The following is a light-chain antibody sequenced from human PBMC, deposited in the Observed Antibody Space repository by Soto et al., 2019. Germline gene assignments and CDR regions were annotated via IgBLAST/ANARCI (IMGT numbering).Light chain of an antibody. CDR3: QQYNNWPRIT. CDR2: GAS. J-gene: IGKJ5*01. Sequence: EIVMTQSPATLSVSPGERATLSCRASQSVSSNLAWYQQKPGQAPRHLIYGASTRATGIPARFSGSGSGTEFTLTISSLQSEDFAVYYCQQYNNWPRITFGQGTRLEIK. CDR1: QSVSSN. V-gene: IGKV3-15*01.